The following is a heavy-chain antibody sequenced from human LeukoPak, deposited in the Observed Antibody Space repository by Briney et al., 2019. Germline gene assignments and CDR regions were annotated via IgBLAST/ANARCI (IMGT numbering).Heavy chain of an antibody. CDR3: AKAPPMFGELLPFDY. Sequence: GGSLRLSCAASGFTFSSYGMSWVRQAPGKGLEWVSAISGSGGSTYYADSVKGRFTISRDNSRNTLYLQMNSLRAEDTAVYYCAKAPPMFGELLPFDYWGQGTLVTVSS. CDR1: GFTFSSYG. J-gene: IGHJ4*02. V-gene: IGHV3-23*01. CDR2: ISGSGGST. D-gene: IGHD3-10*02.